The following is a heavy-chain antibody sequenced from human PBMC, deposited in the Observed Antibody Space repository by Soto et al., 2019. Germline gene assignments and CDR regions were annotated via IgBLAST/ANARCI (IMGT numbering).Heavy chain of an antibody. CDR3: AREGADAFDI. Sequence: QVQLVESGGGVVQPGRSLRLSCAASEFTFSSYPMHWVRQAPGKGLEWVAFISYDGKYNRYAESVKGRFTISRDNSKNTLYLQMNSLRDEDSAVYYCAREGADAFDIWGQGTMVTVSS. V-gene: IGHV3-30*04. D-gene: IGHD3-16*01. J-gene: IGHJ3*02. CDR1: EFTFSSYP. CDR2: ISYDGKYN.